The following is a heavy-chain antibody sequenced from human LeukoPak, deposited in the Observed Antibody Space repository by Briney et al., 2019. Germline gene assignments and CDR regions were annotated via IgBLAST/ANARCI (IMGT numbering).Heavy chain of an antibody. D-gene: IGHD5-24*01. CDR1: GFTFSSYG. V-gene: IGHV3-33*01. CDR3: AREEDGYNYGY. J-gene: IGHJ4*02. CDR2: IWYDGSNK. Sequence: GGSLRLSCAASGFTFSSYGMHWVRLAPGKGLEWVAVIWYDGSNKYYADSVKGRFTISRDNSKNTLYLQMNSLRAEDTAVYYCAREEDGYNYGYWGQGTLVTVSS.